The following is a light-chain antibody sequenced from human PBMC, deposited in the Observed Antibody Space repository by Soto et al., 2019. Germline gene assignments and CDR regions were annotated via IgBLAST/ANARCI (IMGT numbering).Light chain of an antibody. CDR3: HQYHSYWT. CDR2: KAS. V-gene: IGKV1-5*03. J-gene: IGKJ1*01. CDR1: QSVVSW. Sequence: DIQMTQSPSTLSAFVGDRVTITCRASQSVVSWLAWYQQKPGKAPKLLIYKASTLQNGVPSRFSGSGSGTEFTLTISSLQPDDFATYYFHQYHSYWTFGQGTKVEIK.